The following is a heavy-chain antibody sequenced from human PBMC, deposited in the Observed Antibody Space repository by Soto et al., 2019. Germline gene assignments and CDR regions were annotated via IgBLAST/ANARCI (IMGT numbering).Heavy chain of an antibody. CDR2: INPNGGAT. CDR1: GDSFSAYY. CDR3: ARERGGATATLDYYYFYVDV. J-gene: IGHJ6*03. V-gene: IGHV1-2*02. D-gene: IGHD5-12*01. Sequence: QVQLVQSGAEVKKPGASVKVSCKTSGDSFSAYYLHWVRQAPGQGLEWLGWINPNGGATKYAQKFSGRVAMTRGTSIRTAFLELATPRSDGTAIFYCARERGGATATLDYYYFYVDVWGKGTTVTVSS.